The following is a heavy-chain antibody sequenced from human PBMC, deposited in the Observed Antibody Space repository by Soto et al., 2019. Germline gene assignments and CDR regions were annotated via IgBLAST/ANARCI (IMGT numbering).Heavy chain of an antibody. CDR2: IIPIFGTT. D-gene: IGHD2-15*01. Sequence: QVQLVQSGAEVKKPGSSVKVSCKASGGTFSNYAISWVRQAPGQGLEWMGGIIPIFGTTKYAQKFQGRVTITADESPSTAYMELSSLRSEDTAVYYCARAIVVVVATTPPNYGMDVWGQGTTVTVSS. V-gene: IGHV1-69*12. CDR3: ARAIVVVVATTPPNYGMDV. J-gene: IGHJ6*02. CDR1: GGTFSNYA.